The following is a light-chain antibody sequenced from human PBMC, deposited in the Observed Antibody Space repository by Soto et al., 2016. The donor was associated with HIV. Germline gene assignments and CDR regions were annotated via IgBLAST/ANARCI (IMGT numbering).Light chain of an antibody. V-gene: IGKV1-39*01. J-gene: IGKJ1*01. CDR1: QSISTY. Sequence: DIQMTQSPSSLSLSIGDRVSITCRASQSISTYLNWYQQKPGRAPKLLIYDPSSLQSGVPSRFSGRGSGTDFTLTISSLQHEDLATYYCQQSSRTPRTFGQGTKVEI. CDR2: DPS. CDR3: QQSSRTPRT.